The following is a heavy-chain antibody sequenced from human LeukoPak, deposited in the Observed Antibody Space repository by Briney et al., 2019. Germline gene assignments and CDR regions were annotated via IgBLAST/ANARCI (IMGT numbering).Heavy chain of an antibody. CDR2: TNSSGGTI. Sequence: PGGPLRLSCEASGFIFRDYEMNWVRQAPGKGLEWVAYTNSSGGTIFYADSVKGRFTISRDNAKNSLYLQMNSLRAEDTAVYYCARVTGTTAGDHWGQGTLVSVSS. D-gene: IGHD1-1*01. V-gene: IGHV3-48*03. CDR1: GFIFRDYE. J-gene: IGHJ5*02. CDR3: ARVTGTTAGDH.